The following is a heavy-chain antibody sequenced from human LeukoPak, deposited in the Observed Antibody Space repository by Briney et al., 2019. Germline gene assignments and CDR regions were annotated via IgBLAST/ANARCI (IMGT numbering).Heavy chain of an antibody. CDR2: INPNSGGT. CDR1: GYTFTGYH. D-gene: IGHD4-11*01. V-gene: IGHV1-2*02. Sequence: REASVKVSCKASGYTFTGYHMHWVRQAPGQGLEWMGWINPNSGGTNYAQKFQGRVTMTRDTSIITAYMELSRLRSGDTAVYYCARKDYRNYWYAFDIWGQGTMVTVSS. J-gene: IGHJ3*02. CDR3: ARKDYRNYWYAFDI.